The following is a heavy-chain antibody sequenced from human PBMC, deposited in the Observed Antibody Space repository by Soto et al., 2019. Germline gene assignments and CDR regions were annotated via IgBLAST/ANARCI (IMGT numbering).Heavy chain of an antibody. V-gene: IGHV3-23*01. CDR3: AKGNPRSYCSGGSCYHFDY. D-gene: IGHD2-15*01. J-gene: IGHJ4*02. CDR1: GFTFSSYA. Sequence: EVQLLESGGGLVQPGGSLRLSCAASGFTFSSYAMSWVRQAPGKGMEWVSAISGSGGSTYYEDSVKGRFTISRDNSKNTLYLQMNSLRAEETAVYYCAKGNPRSYCSGGSCYHFDYWGQGTLVTVAS. CDR2: ISGSGGST.